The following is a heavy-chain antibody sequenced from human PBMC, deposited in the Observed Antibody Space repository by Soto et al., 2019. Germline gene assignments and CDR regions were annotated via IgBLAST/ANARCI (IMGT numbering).Heavy chain of an antibody. Sequence: SQTLSLTCAISGDSVSSNSAAWNWIRQSPSRGLEWLGRTYYRSKWYNDYAVSVKSRITINPDTSKNQFSLQLNSVTPEDTAVYYCAGDLSYGDYVGETNWFDPWGQGTLVTVSS. J-gene: IGHJ5*02. CDR1: GDSVSSNSAA. CDR2: TYYRSKWYN. D-gene: IGHD4-17*01. V-gene: IGHV6-1*01. CDR3: AGDLSYGDYVGETNWFDP.